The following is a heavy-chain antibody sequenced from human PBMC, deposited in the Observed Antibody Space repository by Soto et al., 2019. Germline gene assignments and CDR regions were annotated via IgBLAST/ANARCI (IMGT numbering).Heavy chain of an antibody. D-gene: IGHD4-4*01. Sequence: EVQLLESGGGLVQPGGSLRLSCSVSGFTFSTYAMTWVRQASGKGLEWVSIISGGGGSTYYADSVKGRLTISRDNLENTVYLQMNSLTAEDTDVYYCAKDRYSTGERGWFDSWGQGTLVTVSS. CDR1: GFTFSTYA. CDR3: AKDRYSTGERGWFDS. V-gene: IGHV3-23*01. CDR2: ISGGGGST. J-gene: IGHJ5*01.